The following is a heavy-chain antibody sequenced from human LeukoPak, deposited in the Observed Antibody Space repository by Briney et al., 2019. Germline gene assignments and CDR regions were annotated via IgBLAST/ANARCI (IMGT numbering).Heavy chain of an antibody. Sequence: SVKVSCKPSGGTFSNYAIIWVRQAPGQGLEWMGRIIPILATTYAPLFEDRLTITADKSTNTAYMELSSLESDDTAVYYCARHPTSFDWLRGWGQGTLVTVSS. J-gene: IGHJ4*02. V-gene: IGHV1-69*04. D-gene: IGHD3-9*01. CDR1: GGTFSNYA. CDR2: IIPILAT. CDR3: ARHPTSFDWLRG.